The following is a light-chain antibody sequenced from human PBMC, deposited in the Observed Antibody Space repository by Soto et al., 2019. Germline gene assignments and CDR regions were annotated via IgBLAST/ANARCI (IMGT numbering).Light chain of an antibody. J-gene: IGKJ4*01. CDR3: KQRSNWPIT. Sequence: EIVLAQSPATLSLSPGERATLSCRASQRVDNSLTWYQQKPGQAPRLLIHGVFNRATGIPARFSGSGSGTDFTLTISSLEPEDFAVYYCKQRSNWPITFGGGTKVEIK. V-gene: IGKV3-11*01. CDR1: QRVDNS. CDR2: GVF.